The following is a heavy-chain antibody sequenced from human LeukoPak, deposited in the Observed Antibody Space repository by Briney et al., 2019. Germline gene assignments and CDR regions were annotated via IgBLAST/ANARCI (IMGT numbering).Heavy chain of an antibody. CDR2: IYYSGST. V-gene: IGHV4-59*08. D-gene: IGHD3-22*01. Sequence: SETLSLTCTVSGGSISSYYWSWIRQPPGKGLEWIGYIYYSGSTNYNPSLKSRVTISVDTSKNQFSLKLSSVTAADTAVYYCARHRPSDSSGYFGYWGQGTLVTVSS. J-gene: IGHJ4*02. CDR1: GGSISSYY. CDR3: ARHRPSDSSGYFGY.